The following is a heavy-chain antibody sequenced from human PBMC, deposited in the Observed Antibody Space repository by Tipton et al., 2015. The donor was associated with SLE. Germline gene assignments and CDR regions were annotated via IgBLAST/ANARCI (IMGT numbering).Heavy chain of an antibody. CDR2: IYCSGST. CDR1: GGSFSCYY. D-gene: IGHD2-15*01. J-gene: IGHJ6*02. CDR3: AVAVVPAGMDV. V-gene: IGHV4-59*01. Sequence: LRLSCAVYGGSFSCYYWSWIRQPPGKGLEWIGYIYCSGSTNYNPSLKSRVTISVDTSKNQFSLKLSSVTAADTAVYYCAVAVVPAGMDVWGQGTTVTVSS.